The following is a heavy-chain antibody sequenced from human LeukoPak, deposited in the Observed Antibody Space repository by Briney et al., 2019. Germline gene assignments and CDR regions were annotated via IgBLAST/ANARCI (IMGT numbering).Heavy chain of an antibody. CDR1: GGSISSSSYY. J-gene: IGHJ4*02. CDR2: IYYSGST. Sequence: PSETLSLTCTVSGGSISSSSYYWGWIRQPPGKGLEWIGSIYYSGSTYYNPSLKSRVTISVDTSKNQFSLKLSSVTAADTAVYYCASPRGVDENLYYWGQGTLVTVSS. V-gene: IGHV4-39*01. CDR3: ASPRGVDENLYY. D-gene: IGHD1-7*01.